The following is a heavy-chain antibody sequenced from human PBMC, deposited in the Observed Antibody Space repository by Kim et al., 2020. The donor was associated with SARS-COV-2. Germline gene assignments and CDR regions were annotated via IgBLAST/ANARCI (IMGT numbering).Heavy chain of an antibody. Sequence: SETLSLTCTVSGDSIRSGSYYWNWIRQSAGKGLEWIGRVHLSGSTDDNPSFKSRVTISMDTSKSQFSLKLASVIAADTAVYFCAREVRTLRLAELSSLNWFDPWGQGTLVTVSS. CDR2: VHLSGST. D-gene: IGHD3-16*02. V-gene: IGHV4-61*02. CDR3: AREVRTLRLAELSSLNWFDP. J-gene: IGHJ5*02. CDR1: GDSIRSGSYY.